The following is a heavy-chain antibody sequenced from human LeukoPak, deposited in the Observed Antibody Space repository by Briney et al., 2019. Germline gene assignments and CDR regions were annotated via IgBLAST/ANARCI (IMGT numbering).Heavy chain of an antibody. V-gene: IGHV3-23*01. J-gene: IGHJ6*02. Sequence: GGSLRLSCEASGFTFSSYAIRWVRQAPGTGLEWVSSIPGSGGATYYADSVRGRFSIYRHSSKNTVYLQMNSLRDEDTAVYYCARARPWDSSRSYYFGMDVWVHGTTVTVSS. D-gene: IGHD3-22*01. CDR3: ARARPWDSSRSYYFGMDV. CDR1: GFTFSSYA. CDR2: IPGSGGAT.